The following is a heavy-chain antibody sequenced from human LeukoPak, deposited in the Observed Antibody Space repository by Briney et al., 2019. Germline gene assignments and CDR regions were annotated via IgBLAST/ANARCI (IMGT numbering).Heavy chain of an antibody. CDR3: ARNYYDSSGYYPKGFYYFDY. CDR2: IYSGGST. J-gene: IGHJ4*02. V-gene: IGHV3-53*01. Sequence: GSLRLSCAASGFTVSSNYMSWVRQAPGKGLEWVSVIYSGGSTYYADSVKGRFTISRDNSKNTLYLQMNSLRAEDTAVYYCARNYYDSSGYYPKGFYYFDYWGQGTLVTVSS. D-gene: IGHD3-22*01. CDR1: GFTVSSNY.